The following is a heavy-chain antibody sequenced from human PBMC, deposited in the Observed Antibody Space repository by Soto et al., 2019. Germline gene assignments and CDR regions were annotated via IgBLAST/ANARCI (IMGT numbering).Heavy chain of an antibody. CDR3: AKDSVIVVVPAAVYYYYGMDV. CDR2: ISGSGGST. D-gene: IGHD2-2*01. Sequence: EVQLLESGGGLVQPGGSLRLSCAASGFTFSSYAMSWVRQAPGKGLEWVSAISGSGGSTYYADSVKGRLTISRDNSKNKLYLQMNSLRAEDTAVYYCAKDSVIVVVPAAVYYYYGMDVWGQGTTVTVSS. CDR1: GFTFSSYA. J-gene: IGHJ6*02. V-gene: IGHV3-23*01.